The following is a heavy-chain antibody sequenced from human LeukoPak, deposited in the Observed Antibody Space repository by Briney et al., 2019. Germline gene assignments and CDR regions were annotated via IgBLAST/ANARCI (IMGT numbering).Heavy chain of an antibody. CDR1: GYTLTELS. Sequence: ASVKVSCKVSGYTLTELSMHWVRQAPGKGLEWMGGLDPEDGETIYAQKFQGRVTMTEDTSTDTAYMELSSLRSEDTAVYYCATSREYYDFWSGQFDYWGQGTLVTVSS. CDR2: LDPEDGET. V-gene: IGHV1-24*01. D-gene: IGHD3-3*01. J-gene: IGHJ4*02. CDR3: ATSREYYDFWSGQFDY.